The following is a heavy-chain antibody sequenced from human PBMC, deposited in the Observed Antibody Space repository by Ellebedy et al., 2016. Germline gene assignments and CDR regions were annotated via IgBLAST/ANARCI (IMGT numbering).Heavy chain of an antibody. CDR1: GYPFTDYY. D-gene: IGHD2-2*01. CDR2: INTHSGGT. J-gene: IGHJ4*02. CDR3: ARGVRIVVEPADF. Sequence: ASVKVSCXASGYPFTDYYIHWVRQSPRLGLEWMGWINTHSGGTNYAEKFQGRITMTTATSINTVYMELSRLRSDDTAVYYCARGVRIVVEPADFWGQGTLVTVSS. V-gene: IGHV1-2*02.